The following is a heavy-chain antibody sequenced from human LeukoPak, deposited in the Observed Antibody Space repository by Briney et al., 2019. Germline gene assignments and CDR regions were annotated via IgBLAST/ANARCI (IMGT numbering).Heavy chain of an antibody. CDR1: GGSISSYY. J-gene: IGHJ4*02. Sequence: LETLSLTCTVSGGSISSYYWSWIRQPPGKGLEWIGYIYYSGSTNYNPSLKSRVTISVDTSKNQFSLKLSSVTAADTAVYYCARGESYSSSWYDFDYWGQGTLVTVSS. D-gene: IGHD6-13*01. CDR3: ARGESYSSSWYDFDY. CDR2: IYYSGST. V-gene: IGHV4-59*12.